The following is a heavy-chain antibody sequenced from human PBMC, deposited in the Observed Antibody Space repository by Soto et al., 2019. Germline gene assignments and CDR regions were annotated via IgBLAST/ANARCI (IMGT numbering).Heavy chain of an antibody. D-gene: IGHD4-17*01. CDR3: ESIPTVDFFDI. J-gene: IGHJ3*02. Sequence: GGSLRLSCAASGFTFSSYWMSWVRQAPGKGLEWVANIKQDGSEKYYVDSVKGRFTISRDNAKNSLYLQMNSLRAEDTAVYYCESIPTVDFFDIWGQGTMVTVSS. CDR1: GFTFSSYW. CDR2: IKQDGSEK. V-gene: IGHV3-7*03.